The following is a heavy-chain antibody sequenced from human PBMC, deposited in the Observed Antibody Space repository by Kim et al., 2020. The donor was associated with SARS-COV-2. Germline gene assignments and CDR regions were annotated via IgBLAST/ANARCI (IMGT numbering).Heavy chain of an antibody. CDR3: GSGDAFDI. CDR2: IYHSGST. CDR1: GYSISSGYY. J-gene: IGHJ3*02. V-gene: IGHV4-38-2*02. Sequence: SETLSLTCTVSGYSISSGYYWGWIRQPPGKGLEWIGSIYHSGSTYYNPSLKSRVTISVDTSKNQFSLKLSSVTAADTAVYYCGSGDAFDIWGQGTKVTVS.